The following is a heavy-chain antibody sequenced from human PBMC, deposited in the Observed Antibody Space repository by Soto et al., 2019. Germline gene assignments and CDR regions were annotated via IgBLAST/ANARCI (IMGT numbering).Heavy chain of an antibody. CDR2: FDPEDGET. V-gene: IGHV1-24*01. CDR3: ATVRAYCGGDCYYFDY. J-gene: IGHJ4*02. D-gene: IGHD2-21*02. Sequence: RQAPGKGLEWMGGFDPEDGETIYAQKFQGRVTMTEDTSTDTAYMELSSLRSEDTAVYYCATVRAYCGGDCYYFDYWGQGTLVTVSS.